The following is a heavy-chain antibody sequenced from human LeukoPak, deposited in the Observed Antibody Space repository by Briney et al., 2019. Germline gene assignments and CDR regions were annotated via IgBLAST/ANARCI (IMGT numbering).Heavy chain of an antibody. Sequence: GGSLRPSCAASGFTFRSYALHWVRQAPGKGLEWVALISYDGSNKNYADSVKGRFTISRDNSKNTLYLQMNSLRAEDTAVYYCATSRGSWPDYFDYWGQGTLVTVSS. CDR3: ATSRGSWPDYFDY. V-gene: IGHV3-30*04. CDR1: GFTFRSYA. CDR2: ISYDGSNK. J-gene: IGHJ4*02. D-gene: IGHD6-13*01.